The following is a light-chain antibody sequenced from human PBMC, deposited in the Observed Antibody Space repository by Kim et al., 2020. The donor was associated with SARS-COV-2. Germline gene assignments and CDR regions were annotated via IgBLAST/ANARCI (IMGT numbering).Light chain of an antibody. J-gene: IGLJ2*01. V-gene: IGLV6-57*03. Sequence: GKTVTHSCTRNRGGIGANYVQWYQQRPGGVPTTVIYEDDQRPSGVSARFSGSIDNSSNSASLTISGLRTEDEADYYCQSYNRDNVLFGGGTQLTVL. CDR2: EDD. CDR1: RGGIGANY. CDR3: QSYNRDNVL.